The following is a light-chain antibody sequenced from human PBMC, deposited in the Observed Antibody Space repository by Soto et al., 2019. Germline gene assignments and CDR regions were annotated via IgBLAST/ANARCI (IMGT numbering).Light chain of an antibody. J-gene: IGKJ1*01. CDR1: QGIGDT. Sequence: EVVMTQSPATLSVSPGEGATLSCRASQGIGDTLAWYQHKPGQTPRLLIYDTSTRATGVPARFSGSRSGTEFTLTINRMEPEDFAVYYCQQFSSTPSWTFGQGTKVDIK. CDR3: QQFSSTPSWT. CDR2: DTS. V-gene: IGKV3-15*01.